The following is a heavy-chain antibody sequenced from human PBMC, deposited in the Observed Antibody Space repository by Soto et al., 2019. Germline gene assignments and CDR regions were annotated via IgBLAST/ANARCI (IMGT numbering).Heavy chain of an antibody. CDR2: ISHSGGT. CDR1: GGSFSNYY. Sequence: LSLTCAFYGGSFSNYYWSWIRQPPGKGLECIGEISHSGGTNYNPSLKSRVTMSVDTSKNQFSLELTSVTAADTAVYYCARGLRASYGVRLSYSSYGMDVWGQGTTVTVSS. V-gene: IGHV4-34*01. J-gene: IGHJ6*02. D-gene: IGHD3-10*01. CDR3: ARGLRASYGVRLSYSSYGMDV.